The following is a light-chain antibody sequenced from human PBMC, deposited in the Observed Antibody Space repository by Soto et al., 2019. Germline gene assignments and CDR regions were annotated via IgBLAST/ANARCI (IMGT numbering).Light chain of an antibody. J-gene: IGKJ1*01. CDR2: GAS. V-gene: IGKV3-15*01. CDR3: QQWIRWT. Sequence: EIVMTQSPATLSASPGDTVTLSCRASQRIGSNLAWYQQKPGQAPRLLIYGASTRATGVPARFSGSGSETEFTLTISSLQSEHFALYHCQQWIRWTFGQGTRLELK. CDR1: QRIGSN.